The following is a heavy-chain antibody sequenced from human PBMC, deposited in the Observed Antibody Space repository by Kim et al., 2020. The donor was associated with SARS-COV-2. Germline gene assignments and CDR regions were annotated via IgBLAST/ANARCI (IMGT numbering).Heavy chain of an antibody. CDR2: IYYSGST. D-gene: IGHD3-22*01. J-gene: IGHJ4*02. CDR1: GGSISSSSYY. V-gene: IGHV4-39*01. CDR3: ARARITMVVVAIRGAHYVHY. Sequence: SETLSLTCTVSGGSISSSSYYWGWIRQPPGKGLEWIGSIYYSGSTYYNPSLNSRVTISVDTSKNQFSLKLSSVTAADTAVYYCARARITMVVVAIRGAHYVHYWGQGTLVTVSS.